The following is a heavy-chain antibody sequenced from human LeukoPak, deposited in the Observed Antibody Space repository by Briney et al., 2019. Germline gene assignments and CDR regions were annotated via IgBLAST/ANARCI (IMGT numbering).Heavy chain of an antibody. CDR3: ATAVVITPFDY. CDR1: GYSISSGYY. Sequence: SETLSLTCAVSGYSISSGYYWGWIPQSPGTGLEWIGSIYHSGGSYYNPSLKSRVTISEDTSKNQFSLKLSSMSAADTAVYYCATAVVITPFDYWGQGILVTVSS. J-gene: IGHJ4*02. D-gene: IGHD3-22*01. V-gene: IGHV4-38-2*01. CDR2: IYHSGGS.